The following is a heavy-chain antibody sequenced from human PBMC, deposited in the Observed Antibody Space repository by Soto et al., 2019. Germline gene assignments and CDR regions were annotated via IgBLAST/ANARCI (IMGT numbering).Heavy chain of an antibody. D-gene: IGHD3-22*01. Sequence: EVQLLESGGGLVQPGGSLRLSCAASGFTFSSYAMNWVRQAPGKGLEWVSAISGSGGSTYYADSVKGRFTISRGNSKNTLYLQMNSLRAEDTAVYYCAKDPNDSSGYYLSYFDYWGQGTLVTVSS. CDR3: AKDPNDSSGYYLSYFDY. CDR2: ISGSGGST. V-gene: IGHV3-23*01. J-gene: IGHJ4*02. CDR1: GFTFSSYA.